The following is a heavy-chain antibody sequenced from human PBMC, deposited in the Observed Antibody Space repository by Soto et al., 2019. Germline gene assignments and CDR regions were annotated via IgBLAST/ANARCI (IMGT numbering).Heavy chain of an antibody. CDR2: ISAYNGNT. CDR3: ARAYCSSTSCPDAFDI. D-gene: IGHD2-2*01. CDR1: GYTFASYG. Sequence: GASVKVSCKASGYTFASYGISWVRQAPRQGLERMGWISAYNGNTNYAQKLQGRVTMTTDTSTSTAYMELRCLRSDDMAVFYCARAYCSSTSCPDAFDIWGQGTMVTVSS. V-gene: IGHV1-18*03. J-gene: IGHJ3*02.